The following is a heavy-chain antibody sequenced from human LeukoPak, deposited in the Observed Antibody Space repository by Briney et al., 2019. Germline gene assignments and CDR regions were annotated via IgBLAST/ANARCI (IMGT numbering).Heavy chain of an antibody. J-gene: IGHJ6*02. V-gene: IGHV3-66*01. CDR1: GFTVSSNY. CDR2: IYSGGST. CDR3: ARESIAAAGDYYYYGMDV. D-gene: IGHD6-13*01. Sequence: GGSLRLSCAASGFTVSSNYMSWVRQAPGKGLEWVSVIYSGGSTYYADSVKGRFTISRDNSKNTLYLQMNSLRAEDTAVYYCARESIAAAGDYYYYGMDVWGQGTTVTVSS.